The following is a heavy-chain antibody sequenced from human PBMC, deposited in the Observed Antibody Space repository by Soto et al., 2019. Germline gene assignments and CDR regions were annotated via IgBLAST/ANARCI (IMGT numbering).Heavy chain of an antibody. CDR1: GFTFSSYG. CDR2: ISYDGSNK. D-gene: IGHD4-17*01. J-gene: IGHJ4*02. CDR3: AKDGYYGDYVSAFEY. Sequence: SGGSLRLSCAASGFTFSSYGMHWVRQAPGKGLEWVAVISYDGSNKYYADSVKGRFTISRDNSKNTLYLQMNSLGAEDTAVYYCAKDGYYGDYVSAFEYWGQGTLVTVSS. V-gene: IGHV3-30*18.